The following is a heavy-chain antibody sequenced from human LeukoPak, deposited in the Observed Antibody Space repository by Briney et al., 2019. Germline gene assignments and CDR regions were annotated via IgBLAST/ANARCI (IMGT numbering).Heavy chain of an antibody. V-gene: IGHV5-51*01. D-gene: IGHD5-18*01. CDR3: ARHRGYSYGLSGWSDP. J-gene: IGHJ5*02. CDR2: IYPGDSDT. CDR1: GYRFTSYW. Sequence: GESLKISCKGSGYRFTSYWIGWVRQMPGKGLEWMGIIYPGDSDTRYSPSFQGQVTISADKSISTAYLQWSSLKASDTAMYYCARHRGYSYGLSGWSDPWGQGTLVTVSS.